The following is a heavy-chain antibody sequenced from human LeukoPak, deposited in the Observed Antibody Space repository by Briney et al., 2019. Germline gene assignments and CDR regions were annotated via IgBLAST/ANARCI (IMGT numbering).Heavy chain of an antibody. Sequence: GGSLRLSCAASAFTFSYYWMNWVRQAPGKGLEWVASIKQDGSEKYYVDSVKGRFTISRDNAKKSLFLQMNSLTAEDTALYYCVRSLERFGTRDYWGQGTLVTVSS. V-gene: IGHV3-7*01. CDR2: IKQDGSEK. J-gene: IGHJ4*02. CDR3: VRSLERFGTRDY. D-gene: IGHD3-10*01. CDR1: AFTFSYYW.